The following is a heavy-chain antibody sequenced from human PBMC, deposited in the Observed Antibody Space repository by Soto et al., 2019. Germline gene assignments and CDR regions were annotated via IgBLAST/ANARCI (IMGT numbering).Heavy chain of an antibody. CDR3: ARARLSKVRGVTYYLDY. Sequence: PSQTLSLTCAISGDSVSSNSAAWNWIRQSPSRGLEWLGRTYYRSKWYNDYAVSVKSRITINPDTSKNQFSLQLNSVTPEDTAVYYCARARLSKVRGVTYYLDYWGQGTLVTGSS. CDR2: TYYRSKWYN. D-gene: IGHD3-10*01. J-gene: IGHJ4*02. V-gene: IGHV6-1*01. CDR1: GDSVSSNSAA.